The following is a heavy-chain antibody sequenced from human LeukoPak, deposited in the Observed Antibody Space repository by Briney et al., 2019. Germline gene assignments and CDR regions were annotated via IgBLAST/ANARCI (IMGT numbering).Heavy chain of an antibody. CDR2: ISAYNSNT. CDR1: GYTFTGYY. CDR3: ARGPTPNWFDP. Sequence: ASVKVSCKASGYTFTGYYMHWVRQAPGQGLEWMGWISAYNSNTNYAQKLQGRVTMTTDTSTSTAYMELRSLRSDDTAVYYCARGPTPNWFDPWGQGTLVTVSS. J-gene: IGHJ5*02. V-gene: IGHV1-18*04.